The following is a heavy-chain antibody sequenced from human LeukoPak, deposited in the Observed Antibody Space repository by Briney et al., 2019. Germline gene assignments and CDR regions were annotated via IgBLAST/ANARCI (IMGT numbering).Heavy chain of an antibody. Sequence: GGSLRLSCVASGFTFNAFGMHWVRQAPGKGLEWVAFIRYDGNDKYYSGSVEGRFTISRDNPKNTLYLQMNSPRVEDTSFYYCVKRGATVRRTYFFDSWGQGALVTVSS. V-gene: IGHV3-30*02. CDR2: IRYDGNDK. J-gene: IGHJ4*02. D-gene: IGHD1-26*01. CDR1: GFTFNAFG. CDR3: VKRGATVRRTYFFDS.